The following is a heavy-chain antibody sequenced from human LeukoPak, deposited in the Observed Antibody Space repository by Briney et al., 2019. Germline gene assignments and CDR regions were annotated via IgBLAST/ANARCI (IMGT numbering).Heavy chain of an antibody. Sequence: GESLKISCKGSVYSFTSYWIGWVRQMPGKGLEWMGIIYPGDSDTRYSPSFQGQVTISADKSISTAYLQWSSLKASDTAMYYCARHGGLSSGYFPIDYWGQGTLVTVSS. CDR1: VYSFTSYW. J-gene: IGHJ4*02. D-gene: IGHD3-22*01. CDR3: ARHGGLSSGYFPIDY. V-gene: IGHV5-51*01. CDR2: IYPGDSDT.